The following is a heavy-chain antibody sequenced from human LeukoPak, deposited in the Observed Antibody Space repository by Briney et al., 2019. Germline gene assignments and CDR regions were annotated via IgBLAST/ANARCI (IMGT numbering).Heavy chain of an antibody. Sequence: GGSLRLSCVVSGFTFSNYWMSWVRQAPGKGLEWVANIKQDGSEKYYVDSVKDRFTISRDNAKNSLYLQMNSLRAEDTAVYYCAKDARRTFGLSSGLYRGSYYFDYWGQGTLVTVSS. J-gene: IGHJ4*02. CDR2: IKQDGSEK. V-gene: IGHV3-7*01. CDR1: GFTFSNYW. D-gene: IGHD6-19*01. CDR3: AKDARRTFGLSSGLYRGSYYFDY.